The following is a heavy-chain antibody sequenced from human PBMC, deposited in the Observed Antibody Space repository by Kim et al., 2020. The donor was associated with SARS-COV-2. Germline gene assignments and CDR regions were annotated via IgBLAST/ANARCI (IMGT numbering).Heavy chain of an antibody. D-gene: IGHD3-16*01. CDR1: GYSFSDQW. CDR2: IDLRDSYT. CDR3: VGRPDYDY. V-gene: IGHV5-10-1*01. J-gene: IGHJ4*02. Sequence: GESLKISCKXSGYSFSDQWITWVRQVPGKGLEWMGRIDLRDSYTTYSPSFKGHVTISADKSITTAYLQWSSLKASDTAIYYCVGRPDYDYWGQGTLVTVS.